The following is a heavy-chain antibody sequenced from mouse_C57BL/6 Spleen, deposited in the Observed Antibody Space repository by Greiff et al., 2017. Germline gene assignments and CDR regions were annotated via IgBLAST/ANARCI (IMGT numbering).Heavy chain of an antibody. CDR2: IWTGGGT. J-gene: IGHJ3*01. CDR1: GFSLTSYA. D-gene: IGHD1-1*01. Sequence: QVQLQQSGPGLVAPSQSLSITCTVSGFSLTSYAISWVRQPPGKGLEWLGVIWTGGGTNYNSALKSRLSISKDNSKSQVFLKMNSLQTDDTARYYCARNLDYGSRAWCAYWGQGTLVTVSA. V-gene: IGHV2-9-1*01. CDR3: ARNLDYGSRAWCAY.